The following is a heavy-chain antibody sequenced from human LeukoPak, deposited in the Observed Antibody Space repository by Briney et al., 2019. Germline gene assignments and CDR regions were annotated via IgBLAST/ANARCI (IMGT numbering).Heavy chain of an antibody. J-gene: IGHJ4*02. V-gene: IGHV3-21*01. CDR2: ISSSSSYI. D-gene: IGHD2-2*01. CDR1: GFTFSSYS. CDR3: ARGECSSTSCYADPFDY. Sequence: PGGSLRLSCAASGFTFSSYSMNWVRQAPGKGLEWVSSISSSSSYIYYADSVKGRFTISRGNAKNSLYLQMNSLRAEDTAVYYCARGECSSTSCYADPFDYWGQGTLVTVSS.